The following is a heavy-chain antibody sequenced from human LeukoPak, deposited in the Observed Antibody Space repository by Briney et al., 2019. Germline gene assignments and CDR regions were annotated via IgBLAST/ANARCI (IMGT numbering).Heavy chain of an antibody. D-gene: IGHD1-1*01. CDR1: GYTSSDYG. J-gene: IGHJ5*02. CDR2: ISTNNGNT. Sequence: ASVKVSCKSSGYTSSDYGISWMRQAPGQGLEWMGWISTNNGNTNYAQQFQGRVTMTTDTSTSTAYMELRSLKSDDTAVYYCARDVPGSIGTTARFDPWGQGTLATVSS. CDR3: ARDVPGSIGTTARFDP. V-gene: IGHV1-18*01.